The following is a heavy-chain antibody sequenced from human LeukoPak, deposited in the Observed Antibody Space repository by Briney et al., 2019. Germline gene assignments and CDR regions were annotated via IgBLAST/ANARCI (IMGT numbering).Heavy chain of an antibody. J-gene: IGHJ4*02. V-gene: IGHV3-48*02. CDR1: GFTFSSYN. CDR2: ISNGGGTI. CDR3: ARDYGSHGEFFDY. Sequence: WGSLRLSCAASGFTFSSYNMNWVRQAPGKGLEWVSCISNGGGTIYYADYVRGRFTISRANSKNSVYLQMASPHDDDTAVYYCARDYGSHGEFFDYWGQGALVTVSS. D-gene: IGHD3-10*01.